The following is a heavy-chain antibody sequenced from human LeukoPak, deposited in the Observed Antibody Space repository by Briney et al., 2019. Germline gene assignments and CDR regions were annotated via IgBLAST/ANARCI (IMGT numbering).Heavy chain of an antibody. CDR2: IYSGDNT. CDR1: GFTVTTSY. D-gene: IGHD6-13*01. J-gene: IGHJ4*02. V-gene: IGHV3-53*01. CDR3: ARVPRIAAAGIWSERSLRRY. Sequence: GGPLRLSCAASGFTVTTSYMNWVRRAPGKGLEWVSLIYSGDNTYYADSVKGRFTISRDISKNTVDLQMNSLRAEDTAVYYCARVPRIAAAGIWSERSLRRYWGQGTLVTVSS.